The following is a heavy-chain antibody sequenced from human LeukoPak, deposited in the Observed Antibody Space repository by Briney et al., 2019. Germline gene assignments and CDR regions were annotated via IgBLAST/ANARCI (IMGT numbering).Heavy chain of an antibody. CDR3: ARVAAPGPLYYYGMDV. V-gene: IGHV6-1*01. CDR1: GDSVSSNGVA. CDR2: AYYRSKLFY. Sequence: SQTLSLTCAISGDSVSSNGVAWNWIRQSPSRGLEWLGRAYYRSKLFYDYAVSVKSRIIINSDTSKNQFSLQLNSVTPEDTAVYYCARVAAPGPLYYYGMDVWGKGTTVTVSS. J-gene: IGHJ6*04. D-gene: IGHD6-13*01.